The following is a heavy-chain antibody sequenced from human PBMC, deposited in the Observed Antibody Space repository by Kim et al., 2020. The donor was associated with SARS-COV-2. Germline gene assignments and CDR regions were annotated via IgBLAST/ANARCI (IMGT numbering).Heavy chain of an antibody. J-gene: IGHJ6*02. CDR1: GFSLSTSGMC. D-gene: IGHD3-22*01. CDR3: ARILGMIVSGGYYYGMDV. Sequence: SGPTLVKPTQTLTLTCTFSGFSLSTSGMCVSWIRQPPGKALEWLARIDWDDDKYYSTSLKTRLTISKDTSKNQVVLTMTNMDPVDTATYYCARILGMIVSGGYYYGMDVWGQGTTVTVSS. V-gene: IGHV2-70*11. CDR2: IDWDDDK.